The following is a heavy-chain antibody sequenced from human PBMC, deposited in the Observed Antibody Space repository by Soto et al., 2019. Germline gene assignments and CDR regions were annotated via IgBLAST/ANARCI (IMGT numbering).Heavy chain of an antibody. CDR3: ATENYCSGGSCFRGYYMDV. CDR1: GFTVSSNY. V-gene: IGHV3-66*01. J-gene: IGHJ6*03. Sequence: EVQLVESGGGLVQPGGSLRLSCAASGFTVSSNYMSWVRQARGKALEWVSVIYSGGSTYYADSVKGRYTISSDNSKNPLYLPVNSLSAEDTAVYYCATENYCSGGSCFRGYYMDVWGKGTTVTVAS. D-gene: IGHD2-15*01. CDR2: IYSGGST.